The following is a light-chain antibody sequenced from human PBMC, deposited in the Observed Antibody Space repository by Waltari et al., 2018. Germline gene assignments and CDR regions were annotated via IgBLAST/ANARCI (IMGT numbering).Light chain of an antibody. Sequence: EIVMTQSPATLSVSPGERHTLSCRASQSVSSNLAWYQQRPGQAPRLLIYGASTRATGVPTRFSGSGSGTDFTLSISSLQSEDFAVYYCQQYKNWPPVTFGGGTKVEIK. V-gene: IGKV3-15*01. CDR1: QSVSSN. CDR2: GAS. J-gene: IGKJ4*01. CDR3: QQYKNWPPVT.